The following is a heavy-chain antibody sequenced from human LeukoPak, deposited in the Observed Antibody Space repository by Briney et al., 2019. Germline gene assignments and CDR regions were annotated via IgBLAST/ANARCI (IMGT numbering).Heavy chain of an antibody. V-gene: IGHV3-30*02. CDR1: GFTFSNYG. D-gene: IGHD6-19*01. CDR3: AKQWALVVAGTFYFDH. J-gene: IGHJ4*02. Sequence: PGGSLRLSCAASGFTFSNYGMHWVRQTPGRGLEWVAFIRDDGSDTYHTDSVKGRFTISRDNSKNTLFLQMNSLRAEDTAVYYCAKQWALVVAGTFYFDHWGQGTLVTVSS. CDR2: IRDDGSDT.